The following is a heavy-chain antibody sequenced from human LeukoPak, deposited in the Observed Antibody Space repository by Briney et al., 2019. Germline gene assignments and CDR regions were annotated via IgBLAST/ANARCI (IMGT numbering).Heavy chain of an antibody. CDR3: AVGDYYGSGSYPNWFDP. J-gene: IGHJ5*02. CDR2: INHSGST. D-gene: IGHD3-10*01. V-gene: IGHV4-34*01. CDR1: GGSFSGYY. Sequence: SETLSLTCAVYGGSFSGYYWSWIRQPPGKGLEWIGEINHSGSTNYNPSLKSRVTISVDTSKNQFSLKLSSVTAADTAVYYCAVGDYYGSGSYPNWFDPWGQETLVTVSS.